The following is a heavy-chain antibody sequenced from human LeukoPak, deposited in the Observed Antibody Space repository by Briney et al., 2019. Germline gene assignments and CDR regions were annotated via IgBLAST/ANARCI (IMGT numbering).Heavy chain of an antibody. V-gene: IGHV3-23*01. J-gene: IGHJ6*03. CDR3: ARVESSSWLYYYYYMDV. CDR2: ISGSGGST. D-gene: IGHD6-13*01. CDR1: GFTFSSYG. Sequence: GGSLRLSCAASGFTFSSYGMSWVRQAPGKGLEWVSAISGSGGSTYYADSVKGRFTISRDNAKNSLYLQMNSLRAEDTAVYYCARVESSSWLYYYYYMDVWGKGTTVTVSS.